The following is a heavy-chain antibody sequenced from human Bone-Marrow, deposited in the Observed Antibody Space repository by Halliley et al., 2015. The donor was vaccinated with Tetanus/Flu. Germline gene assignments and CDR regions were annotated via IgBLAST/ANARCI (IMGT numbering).Heavy chain of an antibody. CDR3: ARETSGYFDS. CDR2: IYYSGNP. D-gene: IGHD2-15*01. J-gene: IGHJ4*02. V-gene: IGHV4-31*02. Sequence: KGLERIGYIYYSGNPHYNPSLKSRVAISVDTSKNQFSVKLTSVTAADTAVYYCARETSGYFDSWGQGTLVAVSS.